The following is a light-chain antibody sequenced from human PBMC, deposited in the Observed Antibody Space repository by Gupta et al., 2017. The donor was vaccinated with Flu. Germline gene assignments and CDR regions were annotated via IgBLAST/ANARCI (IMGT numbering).Light chain of an antibody. V-gene: IGLV1-40*01. CDR2: GNS. Sequence: QSVLTQPPSWSGDPRQMVTIPCNRTSSNVGAPYDVTWYQQLAGAAPKLLIYGNSNRPSGVSDRFSGSKSGTSASLAITGLQADDEADYYCQSYDSKLSGWVFGGGTRLTVL. J-gene: IGLJ3*02. CDR1: SSNVGAPYD. CDR3: QSYDSKLSGWV.